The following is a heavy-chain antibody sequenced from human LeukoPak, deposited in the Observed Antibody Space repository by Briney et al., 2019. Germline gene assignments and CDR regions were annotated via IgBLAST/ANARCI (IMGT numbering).Heavy chain of an antibody. CDR3: ARGGYCGGDCYFYY. Sequence: PSETLSLTCTVSGGSISSYYWSWIRQPPGKGLEWIGYIYYSGSTSYNPSLKSRVTISVDTSKNQFSLKLSSVTAADTAVYYCARGGYCGGDCYFYYWGQGTLVTVSS. D-gene: IGHD2-21*02. CDR1: GGSISSYY. V-gene: IGHV4-59*08. CDR2: IYYSGST. J-gene: IGHJ4*02.